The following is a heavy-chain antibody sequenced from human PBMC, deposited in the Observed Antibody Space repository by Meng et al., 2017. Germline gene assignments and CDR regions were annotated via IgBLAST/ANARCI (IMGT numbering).Heavy chain of an antibody. D-gene: IGHD6-13*01. CDR2: IRSKAYGGTT. J-gene: IGHJ4*02. CDR3: TRDLLSGSSSWYVEVFDY. Sequence: GGSLRLSCTASGFTFGDYAMSWVRQAPGKGLEWVGFIRSKAYGGTTEYAASVKGRFTISRDDSKSIAYLQMNSLKTEDTAVYYCTRDLLSGSSSWYVEVFDYWGQGTLVTVSS. V-gene: IGHV3-49*04. CDR1: GFTFGDYA.